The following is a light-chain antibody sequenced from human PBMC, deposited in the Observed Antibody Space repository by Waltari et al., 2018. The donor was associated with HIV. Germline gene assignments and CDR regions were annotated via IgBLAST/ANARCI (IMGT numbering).Light chain of an antibody. CDR3: SSYRTYGTLV. CDR1: TKDAGNYDY. CDR2: DFS. Sequence: QSALTQPASVSGSPGQSITISCTGTTKDAGNYDYVSWYQHRPGKAPKLLICDFSNRPSGVAGRFSGSKSGNTASLSISGLQAEDEADYFCSSYRTYGTLVFGGGTKLTVL. J-gene: IGLJ3*02. V-gene: IGLV2-14*01.